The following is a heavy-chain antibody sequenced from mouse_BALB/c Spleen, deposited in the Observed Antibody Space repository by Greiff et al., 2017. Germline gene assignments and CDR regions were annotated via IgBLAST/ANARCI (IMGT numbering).Heavy chain of an antibody. J-gene: IGHJ1*01. CDR2: ISSGGSYT. V-gene: IGHV5-6*03. CDR1: GFTFSSYG. CDR3: ARHPKGYFDV. Sequence: EVKLVESGGGLVKPGGSLKLSCAASGFTFSSYGMSWVRQTPDKRLEWVATISSGGSYTYYPDSVKGRFTISRDNAKNTLYLQMSSLKSEDTAMYYCARHPKGYFDVWGAGTTVTVSS.